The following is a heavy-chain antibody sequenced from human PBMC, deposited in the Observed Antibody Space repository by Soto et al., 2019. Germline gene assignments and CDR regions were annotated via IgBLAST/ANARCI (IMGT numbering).Heavy chain of an antibody. Sequence: SETLSLTCTVSGGSISSGGYYWSWIRQHPGKGLEWIGYIYYSGSTYYNPSLKSRVTISVDTSKNQFSLKLSSVTAADTAVYYCARHSPATPDYFDYWGQGTLVTVSS. J-gene: IGHJ4*02. D-gene: IGHD1-26*01. CDR3: ARHSPATPDYFDY. CDR1: GGSISSGGYY. CDR2: IYYSGST. V-gene: IGHV4-31*03.